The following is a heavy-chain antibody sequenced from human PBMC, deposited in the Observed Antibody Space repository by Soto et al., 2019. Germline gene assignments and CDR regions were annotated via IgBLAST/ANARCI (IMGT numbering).Heavy chain of an antibody. Sequence: LRLSCAASGFKFSNYAMSWVRQAPGKGPEWVSFITSSGNGTYYADSVKGRFTISRDNSKNTLYVQMNNLRAEDTAKYYCAKRFFGSGSPPGAFDVWGPGTMVTVSS. CDR2: ITSSGNGT. J-gene: IGHJ3*01. D-gene: IGHD3-10*01. CDR3: AKRFFGSGSPPGAFDV. CDR1: GFKFSNYA. V-gene: IGHV3-23*05.